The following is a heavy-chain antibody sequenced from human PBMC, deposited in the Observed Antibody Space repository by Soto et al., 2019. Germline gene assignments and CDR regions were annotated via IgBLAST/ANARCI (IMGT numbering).Heavy chain of an antibody. CDR1: GDSISGGFYS. CDR3: ARGSDGVWNWFDP. CDR2: IYNSGNT. D-gene: IGHD2-21*02. J-gene: IGHJ5*02. V-gene: IGHV4-30-2*01. Sequence: SETLSLTCAVSGDSISGGFYSWSWIRQPPGQGLEWIGYIYNSGNTYYNPSLMSRVTISVDRSQNHFSLKLTSVTAADTAVYYCARGSDGVWNWFDPWGQGTQVTVSS.